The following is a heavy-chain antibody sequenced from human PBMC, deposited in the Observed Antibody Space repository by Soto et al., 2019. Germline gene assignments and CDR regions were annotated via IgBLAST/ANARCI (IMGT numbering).Heavy chain of an antibody. J-gene: IGHJ4*02. Sequence: EVHLVESGGRLVQPGRSLRLSCAASGFIFDDYAMHWVRQAPGKGLEWVSGISWNGGTIGYADFVKGRFTISRDNAKKALYLQMNSLRAEDTALDYCAKDKVGSSGWYRDHWGQGTLVTVSS. CDR1: GFIFDDYA. V-gene: IGHV3-9*01. D-gene: IGHD6-19*01. CDR3: AKDKVGSSGWYRDH. CDR2: ISWNGGTI.